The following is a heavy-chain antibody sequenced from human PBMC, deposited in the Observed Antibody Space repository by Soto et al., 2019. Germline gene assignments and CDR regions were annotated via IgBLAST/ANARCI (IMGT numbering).Heavy chain of an antibody. Sequence: EVQLVESGGGLVQPGGSLRLSCAASGFTFSSYSMNWVRQAPGKGLEWVSYISSSSSTIYYADSVKGRFTISRDNAKNSLYLQRNSLRDEDTAVYYCARDSGSGGGDYFDYWGQGTLVTVSS. CDR3: ARDSGSGGGDYFDY. CDR1: GFTFSSYS. J-gene: IGHJ4*02. CDR2: ISSSSSTI. D-gene: IGHD1-26*01. V-gene: IGHV3-48*02.